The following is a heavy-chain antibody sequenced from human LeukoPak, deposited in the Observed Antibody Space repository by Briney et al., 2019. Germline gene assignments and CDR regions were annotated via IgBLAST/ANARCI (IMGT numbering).Heavy chain of an antibody. CDR1: GYTFTGYH. CDR2: VNPYSGDT. Sequence: ASVKVSCKAPGYTFTGYHIHWVRQAPGQGLEWMGRVNPYSGDTNFAQKFQGRVTMTRDTSITTAYMDLSSLTPGDTAVYFCARDQGSLTRSWYTGYWGQGTQVTVSS. D-gene: IGHD6-13*01. V-gene: IGHV1-2*06. CDR3: ARDQGSLTRSWYTGY. J-gene: IGHJ4*02.